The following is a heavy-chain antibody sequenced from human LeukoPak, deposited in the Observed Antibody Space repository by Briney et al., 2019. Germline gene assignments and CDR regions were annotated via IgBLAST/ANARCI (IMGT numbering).Heavy chain of an antibody. CDR1: GGSTSSGSYY. CDR2: IYTSGST. D-gene: IGHD6-13*01. CDR3: ARRIAAAPMSWFDP. Sequence: SQTLSLTCTVSGGSTSSGSYYCSWIRQPAGKGLELVGRIYTSGSTNYNPSLKSRVTISVDTSKNQFSLKLSSVTAADTAVYYCARRIAAAPMSWFDPWGQGTLVTVSS. V-gene: IGHV4-61*02. J-gene: IGHJ5*02.